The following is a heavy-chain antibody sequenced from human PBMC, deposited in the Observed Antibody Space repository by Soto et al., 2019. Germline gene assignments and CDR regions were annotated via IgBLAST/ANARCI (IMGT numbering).Heavy chain of an antibody. CDR2: IYSGGST. D-gene: IGHD6-6*01. CDR1: GFTVSSNY. J-gene: IGHJ4*02. Sequence: GGSLRLSCAASGFTVSSNYMSWVRQAPGKGLEWVSVIYSGGSTYYADSVKGRFTISRDNSKNTLYLQMNSLRAEDTAVYYCAREEYSSSFPYFDYWGQGTLVTVSS. CDR3: AREEYSSSFPYFDY. V-gene: IGHV3-66*01.